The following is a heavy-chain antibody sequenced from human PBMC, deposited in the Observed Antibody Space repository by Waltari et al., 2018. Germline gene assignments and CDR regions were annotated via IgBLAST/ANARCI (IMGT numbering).Heavy chain of an antibody. CDR3: ARGGPAIFGVLITKRFDY. V-gene: IGHV1-2*06. J-gene: IGHJ4*02. D-gene: IGHD3-3*01. CDR2: INPNSVGT. CDR1: GYTFTDYY. Sequence: QVQLVQSGAEVKKPGASVKVSCKASGYTFTDYYMHWVRQAPGQGLEWMRRINPNSVGTNYTQKFQGRVTMTRDTSISTAYMELSRLRSDDTAVYYCARGGPAIFGVLITKRFDYWGQGTLVTVSS.